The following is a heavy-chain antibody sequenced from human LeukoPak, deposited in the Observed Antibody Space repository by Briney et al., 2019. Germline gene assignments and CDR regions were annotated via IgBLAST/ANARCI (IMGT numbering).Heavy chain of an antibody. CDR2: ISWNSGSI. CDR1: GFTFDDYA. J-gene: IGHJ6*02. D-gene: IGHD5-18*01. V-gene: IGHV3-9*01. CDR3: AKTTTATYYYYGMDV. Sequence: GGSLRLSCAASGFTFDDYAMHWVRQAPGKGLEWVSGISWNSGSIGYADSVKGRFTISRDNAKNSLYLQMNSLRAEDTALYYCAKTTTATYYYYGMDVWGQGTLVTVSS.